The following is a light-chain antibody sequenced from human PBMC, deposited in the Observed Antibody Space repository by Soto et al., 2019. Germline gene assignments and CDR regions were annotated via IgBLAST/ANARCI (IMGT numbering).Light chain of an antibody. J-gene: IGKJ2*03. Sequence: DIQMTQSPSSLSASVGDRVTITCRASQSISSYLNWYQQKPGKAPKLLIYAASSLQSGVPSRFXGSGSGTDFTVTISSLQLEDFSTYYCQQIYSTPPYSFGQGTKLEIK. CDR2: AAS. V-gene: IGKV1-39*01. CDR1: QSISSY. CDR3: QQIYSTPPYS.